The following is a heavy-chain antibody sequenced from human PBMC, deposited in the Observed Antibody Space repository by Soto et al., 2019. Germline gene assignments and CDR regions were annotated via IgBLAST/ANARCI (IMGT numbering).Heavy chain of an antibody. J-gene: IGHJ5*02. V-gene: IGHV1-3*04. CDR2: IHTGDGDT. D-gene: IGHD2-8*01. CDR1: GYSFSKYA. CDR3: ERVPRYTSDIVQVPAVMYEDWFVP. Sequence: QAQLVQSGAEVKKPGASVKLSCKASGYSFSKYAVQWVRQAPGQSLEWMGWIHTGDGDTKFSQKFHDRVTITRDTSATTVYMELSSLRSEDTAIYYCERVPRYTSDIVQVPAVMYEDWFVPWGQGTLVTVSS.